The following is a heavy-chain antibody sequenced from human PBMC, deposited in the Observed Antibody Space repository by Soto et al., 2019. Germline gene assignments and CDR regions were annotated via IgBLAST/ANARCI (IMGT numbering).Heavy chain of an antibody. CDR3: ARHPGYSVPTVYATHYFNN. J-gene: IGHJ4*02. CDR1: GGSISGTNYY. Sequence: QLQLQESGPGLVKPSETLSLTCSVSGGSISGTNYYWGWLRQPPGKGLEWIGTIYYDDSTYYNPSLKSRVTIFVDTSKTQFSLRLSSVTAADTAVYYCARHPGYSVPTVYATHYFNNWGQGILVTVSS. CDR2: IYYDDST. D-gene: IGHD2-8*01. V-gene: IGHV4-39*01.